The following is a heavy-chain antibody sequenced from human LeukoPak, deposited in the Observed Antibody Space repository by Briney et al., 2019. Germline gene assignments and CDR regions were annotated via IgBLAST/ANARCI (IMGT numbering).Heavy chain of an antibody. CDR2: LSSSGRST. CDR3: AKDLDT. J-gene: IGHJ4*02. CDR1: GFTFSDYY. Sequence: GGSLRLSCAASGFTFSDYYMSWVRQAPGKGLEWVSTLSSSGRSTYYADSVRGRFTISRDNSRNTLYLQMNSLRAEDTAVYYCAKDLDTGGQGTLITVSS. V-gene: IGHV3-23*01.